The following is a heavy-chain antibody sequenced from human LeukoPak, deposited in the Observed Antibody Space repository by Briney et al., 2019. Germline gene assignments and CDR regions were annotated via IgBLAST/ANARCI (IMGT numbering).Heavy chain of an antibody. D-gene: IGHD4-23*01. V-gene: IGHV4-4*07. CDR2: IYTSGST. CDR1: GGSISSYY. J-gene: IGHJ3*02. Sequence: PSETLSLTCTVSGGSISSYYWSWIRQPAGKGLERIGRIYTSGSTNYNPSLKSRVTMSVDTSKNQFSLKLSSVTAADTAVYYCARDFSPTVVTRDAFDIWGQGTMVTVSS. CDR3: ARDFSPTVVTRDAFDI.